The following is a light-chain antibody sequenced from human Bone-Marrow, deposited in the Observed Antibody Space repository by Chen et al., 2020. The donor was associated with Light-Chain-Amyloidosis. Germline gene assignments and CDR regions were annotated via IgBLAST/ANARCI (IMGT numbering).Light chain of an antibody. CDR2: WAS. V-gene: IGKV4-1*01. Sequence: DIVMTQSSDSLAVSLGERATINCRSSQSVLHSSNNKNYLGWYQQKPGQPPKLLIYWASTREAGVPDRFSVGWSATDVSLTISIIQSEDVAVDYLQRYYEVPRTYGLGTKVEIK. J-gene: IGKJ1*01. CDR3: QRYYEVPRT. CDR1: QSVLHSSNNKNY.